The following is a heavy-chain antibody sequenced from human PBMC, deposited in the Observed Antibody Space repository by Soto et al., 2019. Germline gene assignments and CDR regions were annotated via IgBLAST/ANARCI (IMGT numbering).Heavy chain of an antibody. D-gene: IGHD5-18*01. Sequence: WVRQHPGKGLEWIGYIYYSGSTYYNPSLKSRVTISVDTSKNQFSLKLSSVTAADTAVYYCARAGIYSYGYYYYGMDVWGQGTTVTVSS. CDR2: IYYSGST. J-gene: IGHJ6*02. V-gene: IGHV4-31*02. CDR3: ARAGIYSYGYYYYGMDV.